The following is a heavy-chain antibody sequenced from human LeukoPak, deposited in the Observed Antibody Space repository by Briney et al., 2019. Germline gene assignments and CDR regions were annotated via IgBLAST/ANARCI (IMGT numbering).Heavy chain of an antibody. Sequence: PSETLSLTCTVSGGSVSSSHYWGWIRQPPGKGLEWIGGIYYGGSTYYNASLRSRVTTSVDTSKNQFSLKLSSVTAADTAVYYCAKSTYYYDTFVNAFDFWGQGTVVTVSS. V-gene: IGHV4-39*07. CDR1: GGSVSSSHY. J-gene: IGHJ3*01. D-gene: IGHD3-22*01. CDR3: AKSTYYYDTFVNAFDF. CDR2: IYYGGST.